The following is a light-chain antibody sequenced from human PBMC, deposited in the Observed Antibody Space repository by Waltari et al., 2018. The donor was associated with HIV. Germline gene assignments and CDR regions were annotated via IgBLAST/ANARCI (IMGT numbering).Light chain of an antibody. CDR2: EVN. J-gene: IGLJ2*01. V-gene: IGLV2-8*01. Sequence: QSALTQPPSASGSLGQSVTISCSGTSDDIGGYNYVFWYQQYPAKAPKLLIYEVNTRPSGVPARFSGSKSLNTASLTVSGRQAEDEAHYFCSSFAGSNTVVFGGGTKLTVL. CDR1: SDDIGGYNY. CDR3: SSFAGSNTVV.